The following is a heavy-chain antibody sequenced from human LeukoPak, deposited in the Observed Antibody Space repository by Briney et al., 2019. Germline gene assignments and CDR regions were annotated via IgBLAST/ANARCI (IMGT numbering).Heavy chain of an antibody. CDR1: GFTFKKYA. CDR2: INSNGGRT. V-gene: IGHV3-64D*06. Sequence: PGGSLRLSCSASGFTFKKYAMHWVRQAPGKGLEYVSAINSNGGRTYYADSVKGRFTISRDNSENTLFLQMSSLRVEDTAVYYCVKDLYYDNSGYYSGAFDYWGQGTLVTVSS. J-gene: IGHJ4*02. D-gene: IGHD3-22*01. CDR3: VKDLYYDNSGYYSGAFDY.